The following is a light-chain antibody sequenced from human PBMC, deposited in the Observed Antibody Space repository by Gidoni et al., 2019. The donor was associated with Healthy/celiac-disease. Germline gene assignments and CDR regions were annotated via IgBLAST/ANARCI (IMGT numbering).Light chain of an antibody. CDR1: QSVSRY. Sequence: EIVLTQSPATLSLSPGERATLSCRASQSVSRYLAWYQQKHGQAPRLLIYDASNRATGIPARFSGSGSGKDFTLTISSLEPEDCAVYYCQQRSNWPPITFGQGTRLEIK. J-gene: IGKJ5*01. CDR2: DAS. V-gene: IGKV3-11*01. CDR3: QQRSNWPPIT.